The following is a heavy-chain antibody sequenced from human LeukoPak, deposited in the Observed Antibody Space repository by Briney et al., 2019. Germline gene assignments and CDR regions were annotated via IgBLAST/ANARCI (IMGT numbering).Heavy chain of an antibody. V-gene: IGHV3-23*01. D-gene: IGHD3-22*01. J-gene: IGHJ4*02. Sequence: PGGSLRLPCAASGFTFSSYAMSWVRQAPGKGLEWVSAISGSGGSTYYADSVKGRFTISRDNSKNTLYLQMNSLRAEDTAVYYCAKDYYDSSGYYSPAYYFDYWGQGTLVTVSS. CDR3: AKDYYDSSGYYSPAYYFDY. CDR2: ISGSGGST. CDR1: GFTFSSYA.